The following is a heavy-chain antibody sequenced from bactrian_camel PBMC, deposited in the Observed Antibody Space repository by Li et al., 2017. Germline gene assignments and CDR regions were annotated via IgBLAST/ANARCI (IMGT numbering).Heavy chain of an antibody. CDR3: VRDPESIWVGSSGAVGY. D-gene: IGHD5*01. CDR2: LSGSGELT. V-gene: IGHV3S40*01. CDR1: YSGRC. J-gene: IGHJ6*01. Sequence: QLVESGGGSAQAGSSLRLSCSSTYSGRCMAWFRQAPGKGPEWVSTLSGSGELTYYADSVKGRFTVSRDNAKNTAYLQMNSLKPEDTAAYYCVRDPESIWVGSSGAVGYWGQGTQVSVS.